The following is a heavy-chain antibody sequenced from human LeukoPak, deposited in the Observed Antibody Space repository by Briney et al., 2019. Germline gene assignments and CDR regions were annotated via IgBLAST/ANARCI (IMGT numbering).Heavy chain of an antibody. Sequence: GGSLRHSCTASGFTFGDYAMSWVRQAPGKGLEWVGFIRSKAYGGTTEYAASVKGRFTISRDDSKGIAYLQMNSLKTEDTAVYYCTRSGSYDYYYYYMDVWGKGTTVTISS. CDR1: GFTFGDYA. J-gene: IGHJ6*03. V-gene: IGHV3-49*04. CDR2: IRSKAYGGTT. D-gene: IGHD1-26*01. CDR3: TRSGSYDYYYYYMDV.